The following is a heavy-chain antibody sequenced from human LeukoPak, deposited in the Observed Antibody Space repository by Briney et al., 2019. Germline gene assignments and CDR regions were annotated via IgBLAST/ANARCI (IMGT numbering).Heavy chain of an antibody. CDR3: ARRYCSGGSCYFDY. D-gene: IGHD2-15*01. CDR1: GGSISSYY. Sequence: PSETLSLTCTVSGGSISSYYWSWIRQPPGKGLEWIGYIYYSGSTNYNPSLKSRVTISVDTYKNQFSLKLSSVTAADTAVYYCARRYCSGGSCYFDYWGQGTLVTVSS. V-gene: IGHV4-59*08. J-gene: IGHJ4*02. CDR2: IYYSGST.